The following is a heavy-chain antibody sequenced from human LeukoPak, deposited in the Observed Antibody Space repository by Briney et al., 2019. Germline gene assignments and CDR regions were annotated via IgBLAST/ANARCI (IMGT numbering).Heavy chain of an antibody. CDR2: INHSGST. Sequence: PSGTLSLTCAVPGGSISSSNSWRWVRQPPGKGLEWIREINHSGSTSYHPPLKSRVTMSVDKSKNQFSLKLTSVTAADTAVYYCARVRIRILVYWGQGTLVTVSS. CDR1: GGSISSSNS. J-gene: IGHJ4*02. CDR3: ARVRIRILVY. V-gene: IGHV4-4*02. D-gene: IGHD1-26*01.